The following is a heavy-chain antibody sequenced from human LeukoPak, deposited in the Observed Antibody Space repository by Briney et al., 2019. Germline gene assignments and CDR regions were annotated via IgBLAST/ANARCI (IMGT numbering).Heavy chain of an antibody. D-gene: IGHD4-23*01. J-gene: IGHJ3*02. CDR3: ARRLGLRWDLQAFDI. CDR2: ISAYNGYT. V-gene: IGHV1-18*01. Sequence: SVKVSCKASGYTFTSYGINWVRQAPGQGLEWMGWISAYNGYTNYAQKFQGRVTMTTDTSTSTAYMEMRSLRSDDTAVYYCARRLGLRWDLQAFDIWGQGTMVTVPS. CDR1: GYTFTSYG.